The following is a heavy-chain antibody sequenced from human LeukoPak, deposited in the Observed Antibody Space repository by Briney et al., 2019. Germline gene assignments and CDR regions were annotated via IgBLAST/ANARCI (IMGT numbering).Heavy chain of an antibody. D-gene: IGHD4-17*01. V-gene: IGHV3-23*01. CDR1: GFTFSTYA. J-gene: IGHJ4*02. CDR3: AKTGSVNTWGAFDY. Sequence: GGSLPLSCAASGFTFSTYAMSWVRQAPGKGLEWVSAVSGGGGRTYYADSVKGRFTLSRDNSKNTLHLQMNSLRAEDTAVYFCAKTGSVNTWGAFDYWSQGTLVTVSS. CDR2: VSGGGGRT.